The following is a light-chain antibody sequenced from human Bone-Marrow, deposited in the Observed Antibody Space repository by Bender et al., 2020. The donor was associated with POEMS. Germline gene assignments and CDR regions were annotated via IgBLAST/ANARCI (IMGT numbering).Light chain of an antibody. J-gene: IGLJ3*02. Sequence: QLVLTQPASVSGTPGQSITISCTGTGSDIGSYSLVSWYQQHPGKAPKLIIYEGTKRPSGVSSRFSGSKSGDTASLTISGLQAEDEADYYCCSYAGNWVFGGGTKLTVL. CDR3: CSYAGNWV. CDR2: EGT. V-gene: IGLV2-23*01. CDR1: GSDIGSYSL.